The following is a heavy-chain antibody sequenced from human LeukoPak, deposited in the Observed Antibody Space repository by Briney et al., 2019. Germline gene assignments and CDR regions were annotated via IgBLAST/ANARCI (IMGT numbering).Heavy chain of an antibody. Sequence: PSETLSLTCTVSGDSISNYYWSWIRQPPGKGLEWIGYIYNYGGTSYNPSLKSRVTMSLDTSKNQLSLKLNSVTAADTAFYYCARSQQLVRSFDCWGQGTLVTVSS. J-gene: IGHJ4*02. D-gene: IGHD6-13*01. CDR1: GDSISNYY. CDR2: IYNYGGT. CDR3: ARSQQLVRSFDC. V-gene: IGHV4-59*01.